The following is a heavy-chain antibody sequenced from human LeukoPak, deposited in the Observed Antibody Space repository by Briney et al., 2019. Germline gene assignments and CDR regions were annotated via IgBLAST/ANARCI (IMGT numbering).Heavy chain of an antibody. D-gene: IGHD3-3*01. CDR1: RYTFTGYY. CDR2: INPNSGGT. CDR3: ARDHADYDFWSGYLHFDY. V-gene: IGHV1-2*02. J-gene: IGHJ4*02. Sequence: ASVKVSCKASRYTFTGYYMHWVRQAPGQGLEWVGWINPNSGGTNYAQKFQGRVTMTRDTSISTAYMELSRLRSDATAVYYCARDHADYDFWSGYLHFDYWGQGTLVTVSS.